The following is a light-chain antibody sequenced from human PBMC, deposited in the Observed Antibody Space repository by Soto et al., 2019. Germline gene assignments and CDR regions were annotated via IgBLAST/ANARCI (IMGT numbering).Light chain of an antibody. CDR3: QQYGSSPRWT. CDR1: QSVSSN. V-gene: IGKV3-20*01. Sequence: TQLPATLSVSPGERATLSCRASQSVSSNLAWYQLKPGQAPRLLIYGASSRATGIPARFSGSGSGTDFTLTISRLEPEDFAVYYCQQYGSSPRWTFGQGTKVDNK. J-gene: IGKJ1*01. CDR2: GAS.